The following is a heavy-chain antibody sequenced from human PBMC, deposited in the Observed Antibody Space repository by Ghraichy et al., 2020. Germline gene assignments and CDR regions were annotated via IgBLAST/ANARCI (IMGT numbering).Heavy chain of an antibody. D-gene: IGHD2-2*01. V-gene: IGHV1-69*04. CDR2: IIPILRIS. CDR3: ARGSYCSSTDCKYYYYYGMDV. Sequence: SVKASCKASGGTFSTYAISWVRQAPGQGLEWMGRIIPILRISQYAQKFQGRVTITADKSTSTAYMELSGLRSEDTAVFYCARGSYCSSTDCKYYYYYGMDVWGQGTTVTVSS. J-gene: IGHJ6*02. CDR1: GGTFSTYA.